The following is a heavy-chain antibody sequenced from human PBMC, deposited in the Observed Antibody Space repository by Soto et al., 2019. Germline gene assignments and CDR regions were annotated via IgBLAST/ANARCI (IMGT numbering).Heavy chain of an antibody. CDR3: ARAQRRIAVAGGEGDWFDP. Sequence: PGGSLRLSCAASGFTFSSYGMHWVRQAPGKGLEWVAVIWYDGSNKYYADSVKGRFTISRDNSKNTLYLQMNSLRAEDTAVYYCARAQRRIAVAGGEGDWFDPWGQGTLVTVSS. D-gene: IGHD6-19*01. CDR1: GFTFSSYG. V-gene: IGHV3-33*01. J-gene: IGHJ5*02. CDR2: IWYDGSNK.